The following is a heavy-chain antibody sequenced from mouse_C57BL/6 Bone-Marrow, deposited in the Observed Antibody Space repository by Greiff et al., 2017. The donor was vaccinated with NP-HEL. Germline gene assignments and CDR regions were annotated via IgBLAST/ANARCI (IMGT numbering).Heavy chain of an antibody. J-gene: IGHJ2*01. CDR2: INPSNGGT. CDR3: ARGDYGSSSDYFDY. V-gene: IGHV1-53*01. Sequence: VQLQQPGTELVKPGASVKLSCKASGYTFTSYWMHWVKQRPGQGLEWIGNINPSNGGTNYIEKFKSQATLTVDKSSSTAYMQISSLTSEDSAVYYCARGDYGSSSDYFDYWGQGTTLTVSS. D-gene: IGHD1-1*01. CDR1: GYTFTSYW.